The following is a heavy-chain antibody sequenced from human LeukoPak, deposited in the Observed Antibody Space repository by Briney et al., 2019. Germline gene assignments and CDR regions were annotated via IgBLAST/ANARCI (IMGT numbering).Heavy chain of an antibody. V-gene: IGHV1-46*01. CDR1: GYTFTSYY. CDR3: ARADCSSTSCLSLHYYYYYGMDV. Sequence: ASVKVSCKASGYTFTSYYMHWVRQAPGQGLEWMGIINPSGGSTSYAQKFQGRVTMTGDTSTSTVYMELSSLRSEDTAVYYCARADCSSTSCLSLHYYYYYGMDVWGKGTTVTVSP. D-gene: IGHD2-2*01. J-gene: IGHJ6*04. CDR2: INPSGGST.